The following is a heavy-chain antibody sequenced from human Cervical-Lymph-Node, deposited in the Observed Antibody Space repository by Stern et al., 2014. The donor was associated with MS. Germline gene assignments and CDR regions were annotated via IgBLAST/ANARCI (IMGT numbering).Heavy chain of an antibody. V-gene: IGHV5-51*03. CDR1: GYKFTNYW. CDR3: ARRDGSMSGYSYGWVDY. D-gene: IGHD5-12*01. CDR2: IYAGDSDT. J-gene: IGHJ4*02. Sequence: EVQLVESGAEVKKPGESLKISCKGSGYKFTNYWIGWVRQMPGKGLEWMGNIYAGDSDTRYSPAFQGQVNISVDKSISTAYLQWSSLKASDTAMYYCARRDGSMSGYSYGWVDYWGQGTPVIVSS.